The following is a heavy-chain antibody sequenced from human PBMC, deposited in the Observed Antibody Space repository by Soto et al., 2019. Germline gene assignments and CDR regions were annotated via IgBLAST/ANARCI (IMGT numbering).Heavy chain of an antibody. Sequence: SETLSLTCAVSSGSIGGNDWWSWVRQPPGKGLEWIGQIYHTGSTNYNPSLTSRVTISVDKSKNQFSLNLRSVTAADTAFYYCAKTRGYSYGYNAFDIWGQGTMVTVSS. D-gene: IGHD5-18*01. CDR3: AKTRGYSYGYNAFDI. CDR1: SGSIGGNDW. CDR2: IYHTGST. V-gene: IGHV4-4*02. J-gene: IGHJ3*02.